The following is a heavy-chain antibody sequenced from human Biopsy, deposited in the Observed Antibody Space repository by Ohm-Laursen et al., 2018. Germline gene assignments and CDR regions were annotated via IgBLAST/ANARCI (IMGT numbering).Heavy chain of an antibody. CDR3: ARDPLNGHKHFDY. J-gene: IGHJ4*02. Sequence: ASVKVSCKASSYTFTDYNIHWMRQAPGQGLKWLGYINCKTGATNYAQKFQGTVTMTRDTSISTAYLALGSLRSADTTIYYCARDPLNGHKHFDYWGQGSLVTVSS. D-gene: IGHD2-8*01. CDR1: SYTFTDYN. V-gene: IGHV1-2*02. CDR2: INCKTGAT.